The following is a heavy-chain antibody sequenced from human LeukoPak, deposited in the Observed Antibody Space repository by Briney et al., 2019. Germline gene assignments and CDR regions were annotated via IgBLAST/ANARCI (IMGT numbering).Heavy chain of an antibody. CDR2: IIPILGIA. J-gene: IGHJ6*04. V-gene: IGHV1-69*04. D-gene: IGHD2-15*01. CDR1: GYTFTGYY. Sequence: GASVKVSCKASGYTFTGYYMHWVRQAPGQGLEWMGRIIPILGIANYAQKFQGRVTITADKSTSTAYMELSSLRSEDTAVYYCARDLARYCSGGSCSSMDVWGKGTTVTVSS. CDR3: ARDLARYCSGGSCSSMDV.